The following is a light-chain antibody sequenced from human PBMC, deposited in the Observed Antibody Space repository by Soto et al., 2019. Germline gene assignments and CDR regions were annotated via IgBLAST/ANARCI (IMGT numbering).Light chain of an antibody. J-gene: IGKJ4*01. V-gene: IGKV3-15*01. CDR3: QQYNVWPLT. Sequence: EIVMTQSPATLSVSPGERATLSCRASQSVSSNLAWYQQKPDQTPKLLIYVASTRTTGIPARFSGSGSGTEFTLTISSLPSEDFAVYYCQQYNVWPLTFGGGTKVEFK. CDR2: VAS. CDR1: QSVSSN.